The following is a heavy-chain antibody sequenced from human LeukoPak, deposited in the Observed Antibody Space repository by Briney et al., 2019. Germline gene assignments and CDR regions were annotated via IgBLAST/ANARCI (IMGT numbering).Heavy chain of an antibody. CDR1: GFTFSNYA. Sequence: GGSLRLSCAASGFTFSNYAMSWVRQAPGKGLEWVSAISGTGGSTYYADSVKGRLTISRNNAGDTLFLQMNSLRAEDTGVYYCATDLSGRQDYWGQGTLVTVSS. D-gene: IGHD5-12*01. CDR3: ATDLSGRQDY. J-gene: IGHJ4*02. CDR2: ISGTGGST. V-gene: IGHV3-23*01.